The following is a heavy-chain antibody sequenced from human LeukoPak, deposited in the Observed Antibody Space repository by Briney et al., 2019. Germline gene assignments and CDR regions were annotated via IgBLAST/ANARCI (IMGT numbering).Heavy chain of an antibody. D-gene: IGHD1-26*01. V-gene: IGHV3-74*01. CDR3: ARGGWEQEHLDY. Sequence: GGSLRLSCAASGFTFSRYGMHWVRQAPGKGLVWVSRINSDGSSRYADSAKGRFHIYRDNAKKTLYLQMNSLRAEDTAVYYCARGGWEQEHLDYWGQGTLVSVSS. J-gene: IGHJ4*02. CDR1: GFTFSRYG. CDR2: INSDGSS.